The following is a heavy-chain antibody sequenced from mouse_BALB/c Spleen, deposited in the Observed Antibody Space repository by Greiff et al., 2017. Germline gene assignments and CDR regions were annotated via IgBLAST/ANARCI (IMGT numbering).Heavy chain of an antibody. CDR1: GFTFSSYA. V-gene: IGHV5-9-4*01. CDR2: ISSGGSYT. Sequence: EVQRVESGGGLVKPGGSLKLSCAASGFTFSSYAMSWVRQSPEKRLEWVAEISSGGSYTYYPDTVTGRFTISRDNAKNTLYLEMSSLRSEDTAMYYCARGGTALFDYWGQGTTLTVSS. CDR3: ARGGTALFDY. J-gene: IGHJ2*01. D-gene: IGHD1-2*01.